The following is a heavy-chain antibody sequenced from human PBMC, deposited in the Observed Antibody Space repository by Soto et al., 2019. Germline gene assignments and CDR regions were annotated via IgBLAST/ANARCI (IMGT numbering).Heavy chain of an antibody. CDR3: AKVGGSWLYLFDAFDF. J-gene: IGHJ3*01. CDR1: GFTFSSYA. Sequence: EVQLLESVGGLVQPGGSLRLSCAASGFTFSSYAMSWVRQAPGKGLEWVSAISGSGGSTYYADSVKGRFTISRDNSNNTLYLQMNSPRAEDTAVYYCAKVGGSWLYLFDAFDFWGQGTMVTVSS. CDR2: ISGSGGST. V-gene: IGHV3-23*01. D-gene: IGHD6-13*01.